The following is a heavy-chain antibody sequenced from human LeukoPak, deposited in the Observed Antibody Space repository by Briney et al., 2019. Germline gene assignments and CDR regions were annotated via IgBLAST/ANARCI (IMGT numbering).Heavy chain of an antibody. CDR3: AKGAYGDFD. CDR1: GFTFSSYG. CDR2: IRYDGSNE. Sequence: GGSLRLSCAASGFTFSSYGMHWVRQAPGKGLEWVAFIRYDGSNEYYADSVKGRFTISRDNSKNTLYLQMNSLRAEDTAVYYCAKGAYGDFDWGQGTLVTVSS. J-gene: IGHJ4*02. V-gene: IGHV3-30*02. D-gene: IGHD4-17*01.